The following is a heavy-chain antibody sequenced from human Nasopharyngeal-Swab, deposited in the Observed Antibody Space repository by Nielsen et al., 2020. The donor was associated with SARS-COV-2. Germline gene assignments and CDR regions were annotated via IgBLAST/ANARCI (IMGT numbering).Heavy chain of an antibody. Sequence: WVRQAPGQGLEWMGWISAYNGNTNYAQKLQGRVTMTTDTSTSTAYMELRSLRSDDTAVYYCAREGLYYDFWSGFDYWGQGTRVTVSS. D-gene: IGHD3-3*01. V-gene: IGHV1-18*01. CDR3: AREGLYYDFWSGFDY. J-gene: IGHJ4*02. CDR2: ISAYNGNT.